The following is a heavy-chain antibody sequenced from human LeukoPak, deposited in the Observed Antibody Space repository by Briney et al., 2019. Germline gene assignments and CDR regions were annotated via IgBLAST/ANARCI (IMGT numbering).Heavy chain of an antibody. CDR3: ARGSVLRYFDWRYPTGDAFDI. J-gene: IGHJ3*02. V-gene: IGHV1-69*04. Sequence: GASVKVSCKASGGTFSSYAISWVRQAPGQGIEWMGRIIPILGIANYAQKFQGRVTITADKSTSTAYMELSSLRSEDTAVYYCARGSVLRYFDWRYPTGDAFDIWGQGTMVTVSS. D-gene: IGHD3-9*01. CDR2: IIPILGIA. CDR1: GGTFSSYA.